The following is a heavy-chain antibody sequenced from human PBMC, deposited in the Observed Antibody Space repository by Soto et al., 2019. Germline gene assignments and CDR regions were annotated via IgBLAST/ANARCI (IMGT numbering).Heavy chain of an antibody. CDR3: ARHKAVMVGYCSGGSCYSDY. J-gene: IGHJ4*02. D-gene: IGHD2-15*01. CDR1: GYSFTSYW. Sequence: PGESLKISCKGSGYSFTSYWIGWVRQMPGKGLEWMGIIYPGDSDTRYSPSFQGQVTISADKSISTAYLQWSSLKASDTAMYYCARHKAVMVGYCSGGSCYSDYWGQGTLVTVSS. CDR2: IYPGDSDT. V-gene: IGHV5-51*01.